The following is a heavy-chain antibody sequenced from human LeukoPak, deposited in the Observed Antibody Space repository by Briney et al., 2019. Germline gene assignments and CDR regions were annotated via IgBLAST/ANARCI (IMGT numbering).Heavy chain of an antibody. D-gene: IGHD6-13*01. Sequence: GASVKVSCKASGYTFTSYGISWVRQAPGQGLEWMGWISAYNGNTDYAQKLQGRVTMTTDTSTSTAYMELRSLRSDDTAVYYCAKIDYSTSADYWGQGTLVTVSS. J-gene: IGHJ4*02. CDR3: AKIDYSTSADY. V-gene: IGHV1-18*01. CDR1: GYTFTSYG. CDR2: ISAYNGNT.